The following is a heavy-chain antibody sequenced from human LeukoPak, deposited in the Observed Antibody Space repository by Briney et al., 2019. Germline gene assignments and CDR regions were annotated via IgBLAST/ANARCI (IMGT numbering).Heavy chain of an antibody. V-gene: IGHV3-11*01. J-gene: IGHJ4*02. CDR1: GFNFNQHS. D-gene: IGHD3-3*01. CDR3: ARASSLIGGFDS. Sequence: GGSLRLSCAASGFNFNQHSMSRIRQAPGKGLEWISYISRNGGAIHYAESVEGRFTVSRDNAKKSLFLQMNTLRNDDTAVYFCARASSLIGGFDSWGRGTLVAVSS. CDR2: ISRNGGAI.